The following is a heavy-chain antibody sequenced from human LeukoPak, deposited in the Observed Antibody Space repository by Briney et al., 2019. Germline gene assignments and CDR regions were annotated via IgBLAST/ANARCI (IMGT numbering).Heavy chain of an antibody. CDR2: IYPSDSET. CDR3: ARQVAVAAWEY. V-gene: IGHV5-51*01. CDR1: GYSFISYW. J-gene: IGHJ4*02. Sequence: GESLKIPCKGSGYSFISYWIGWVRLMPGIGLEWMGIIYPSDSETRYSPSFQGQVTISADKSTSTAYLQWSSLKASDTAMYYCARQVAVAAWEYWGQGTLVTVSS. D-gene: IGHD6-19*01.